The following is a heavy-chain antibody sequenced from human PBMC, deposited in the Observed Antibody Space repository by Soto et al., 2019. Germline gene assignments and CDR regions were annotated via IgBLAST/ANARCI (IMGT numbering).Heavy chain of an antibody. CDR2: IYTSGST. CDR3: ARGCCSGGSCYAVGYYGMDV. J-gene: IGHJ6*02. V-gene: IGHV4-4*07. CDR1: GGSISSYY. D-gene: IGHD2-15*01. Sequence: SETLSLTCTVSGGSISSYYWSWIRQPAGKGLEWIGRIYTSGSTNYNPSLKSRVTMSVDTSKNQFSLKLSSVTAADTAVYYCARGCCSGGSCYAVGYYGMDVWGQGTTVTVSS.